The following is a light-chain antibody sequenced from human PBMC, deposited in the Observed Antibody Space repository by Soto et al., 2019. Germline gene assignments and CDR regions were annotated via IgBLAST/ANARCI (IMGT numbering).Light chain of an antibody. CDR1: QTISSNY. CDR3: QQYVSWT. V-gene: IGKV3-20*01. J-gene: IGKJ1*01. Sequence: EIVLTQSPGTLSVSPGERATLSCRASQTISSNYLAWYQQKPGQAPSPLIYGTSSRATGIPDRFSGSVSGTDFTFPISRLEPEDSAIYYCQQYVSWTFGQGTKVEIK. CDR2: GTS.